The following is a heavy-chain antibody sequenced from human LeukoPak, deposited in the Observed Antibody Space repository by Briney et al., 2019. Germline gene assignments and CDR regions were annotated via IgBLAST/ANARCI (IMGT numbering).Heavy chain of an antibody. CDR1: GGSFSGYY. Sequence: PSETLSLICAVYGGSFSGYYWSWIRQPPGKGLEWIGEINHSGSTNYNPSLKSRVTISVDTSKNQFSLKLSSVTAADTAVYYCARANTAFGESWFDPWGQGTLVTVSS. J-gene: IGHJ5*02. V-gene: IGHV4-34*01. CDR2: INHSGST. CDR3: ARANTAFGESWFDP. D-gene: IGHD3-10*01.